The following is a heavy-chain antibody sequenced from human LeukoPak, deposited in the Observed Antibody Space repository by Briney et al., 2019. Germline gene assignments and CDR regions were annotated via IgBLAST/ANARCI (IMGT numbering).Heavy chain of an antibody. CDR3: ARENSGSYREFDY. V-gene: IGHV4-59*12. CDR2: IYYSGST. Sequence: PSETLSLTCTVSGGSISSYYWSWIRQPLGKGLEWIGYIYYSGSTNYNPSLKSRVTISVDTSKNQFSLKLSSVTAADTAVYYCARENSGSYREFDYWGQGTLVTVSS. CDR1: GGSISSYY. J-gene: IGHJ4*02. D-gene: IGHD1-26*01.